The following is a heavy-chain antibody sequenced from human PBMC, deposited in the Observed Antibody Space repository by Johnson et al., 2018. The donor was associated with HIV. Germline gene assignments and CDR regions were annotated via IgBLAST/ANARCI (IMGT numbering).Heavy chain of an antibody. Sequence: QVQLVESGGGVVQPGRSLRLSCAASGFTFSSYAMHWVRQAPGRGLEWVAVISYDANNKYYADSVKGRFSISRDNSKKTLFLEMKSLRPDDTAIYYCAKETRDSRSAFDVWGQGTMVTVSS. CDR2: ISYDANNK. J-gene: IGHJ3*01. CDR1: GFTFSSYA. CDR3: AKETRDSRSAFDV. V-gene: IGHV3-30-3*02. D-gene: IGHD3-22*01.